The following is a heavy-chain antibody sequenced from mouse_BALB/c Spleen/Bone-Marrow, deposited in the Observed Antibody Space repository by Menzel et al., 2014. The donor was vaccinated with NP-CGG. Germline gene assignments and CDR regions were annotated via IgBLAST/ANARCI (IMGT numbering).Heavy chain of an antibody. CDR3: ARSRGYYDYWYFDV. D-gene: IGHD2-4*01. V-gene: IGHV1-69*02. Sequence: QVQLQQPGAELVKPGASVKLPCKASXYTFTSYWMHWVKQRPGQGLEWIGEIDPSDSYTNYNQKFKGKATLTVDKSSSTAYMQLSSLTSEDSAVYYCARSRGYYDYWYFDVWGAGTTVTVSS. J-gene: IGHJ1*01. CDR2: IDPSDSYT. CDR1: XYTFTSYW.